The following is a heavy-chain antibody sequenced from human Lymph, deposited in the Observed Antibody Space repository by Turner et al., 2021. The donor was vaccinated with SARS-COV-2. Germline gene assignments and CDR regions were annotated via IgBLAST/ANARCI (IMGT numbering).Heavy chain of an antibody. CDR3: ARGRYSGGGMDV. Sequence: QVQLVQSGAEVKKPGASVQVSCKAPGYTFTSYDINWVRQATGQGLEWMGWMNPNSGNTGYAKKFQGRVTMTRNTSISTAYMELSSLRSEDTAVYYCARGRYSGGGMDVWGQGTTVTVSS. CDR2: MNPNSGNT. V-gene: IGHV1-8*02. J-gene: IGHJ6*02. CDR1: GYTFTSYD. D-gene: IGHD1-26*01.